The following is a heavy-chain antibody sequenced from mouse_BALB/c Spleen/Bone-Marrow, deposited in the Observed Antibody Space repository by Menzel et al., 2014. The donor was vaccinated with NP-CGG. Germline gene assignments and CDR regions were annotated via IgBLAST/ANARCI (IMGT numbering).Heavy chain of an antibody. Sequence: QVQLQQSGAELVRPGTSVKISCKASGYTFTNYWLGWGKQRPGHGLEWIGDIYPGGGYTNYNEKFKGKATLTADTSSSTAYMQLSSLTSEDSAVYFSARNYGYAMDYWGQGTSVTVSS. CDR1: GYTFTNYW. CDR2: IYPGGGYT. J-gene: IGHJ4*01. D-gene: IGHD1-1*01. V-gene: IGHV1-63*02. CDR3: ARNYGYAMDY.